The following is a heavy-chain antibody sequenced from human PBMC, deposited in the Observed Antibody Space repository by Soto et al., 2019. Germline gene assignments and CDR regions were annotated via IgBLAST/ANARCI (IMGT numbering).Heavy chain of an antibody. CDR1: GYTFARHG. CDR3: ARDHGSVGSAVDY. D-gene: IGHD5-12*01. V-gene: IGHV1-18*01. Sequence: QVHLVQSRVEVKKPGASVRVSCKAYGYTFARHGFTWVRQAPGQGLAWMGWISADIGNANYAQKFQGRVTMTTDTSTSTAYMDLSSLRSDDPAVYYCARDHGSVGSAVDYWGQGTLVTVSS. CDR2: ISADIGNA. J-gene: IGHJ4*02.